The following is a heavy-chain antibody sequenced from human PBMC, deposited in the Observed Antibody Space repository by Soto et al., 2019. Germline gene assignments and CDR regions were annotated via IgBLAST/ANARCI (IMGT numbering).Heavy chain of an antibody. CDR3: AKGSDFWSRTRGWFDP. CDR2: ISGSGGST. J-gene: IGHJ5*02. D-gene: IGHD3-3*01. CDR1: GFTFSSYA. V-gene: IGHV3-23*01. Sequence: GGSLRLSCAASGFTFSSYAMSWVRQAPGKGLEWVSAISGSGGSTYYADSVKGRFTISRDNSKNTLYLQMNSLRAEDTAVYYCAKGSDFWSRTRGWFDPWGQGTLVTVSS.